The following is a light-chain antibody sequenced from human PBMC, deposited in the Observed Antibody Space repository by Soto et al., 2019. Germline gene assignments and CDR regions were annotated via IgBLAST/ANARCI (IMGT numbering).Light chain of an antibody. CDR1: QSIGSS. J-gene: IGKJ1*01. CDR2: KAF. V-gene: IGKV1-5*03. Sequence: DIQMTQSPSTLSASVRDRVTITCRASQSIGSSLAWYQQKPGKAPNLLIYKAFSLESGVPSRFSGSGSGAEFPLTISSLQPDDFETYYCQQYSLYPWTFGQGTKVESK. CDR3: QQYSLYPWT.